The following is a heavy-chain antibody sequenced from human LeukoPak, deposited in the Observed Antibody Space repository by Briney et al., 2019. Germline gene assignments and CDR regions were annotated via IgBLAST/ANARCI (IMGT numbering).Heavy chain of an antibody. D-gene: IGHD6-19*01. Sequence: SETLSLTCTVSGGSISSSSYYWGWIRQPPGKGLEWIGSIYYSGSTYYNPSLKSRVTISVDTSKNQFSLKLSSVTAADTAVYYCARDKPVGWHRADYWGQGTLVTVSS. J-gene: IGHJ4*02. CDR1: GGSISSSSYY. CDR3: ARDKPVGWHRADY. CDR2: IYYSGST. V-gene: IGHV4-39*07.